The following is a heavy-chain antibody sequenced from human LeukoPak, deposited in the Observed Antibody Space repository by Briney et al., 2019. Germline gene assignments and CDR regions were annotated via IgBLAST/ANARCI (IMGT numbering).Heavy chain of an antibody. CDR1: GFTFSSYG. CDR3: VRFLEWFLYGMDV. J-gene: IGHJ6*02. V-gene: IGHV3-33*01. D-gene: IGHD3-3*01. Sequence: GGSLRLSCAASGFTFSSYGMHWVRQAPGKGLEWVAVIWYDGSNKYYADSVKGRFTISRDNSKNTLYLQMNSLRAEDTAVYYCVRFLEWFLYGMDVWGQGTTVTVSS. CDR2: IWYDGSNK.